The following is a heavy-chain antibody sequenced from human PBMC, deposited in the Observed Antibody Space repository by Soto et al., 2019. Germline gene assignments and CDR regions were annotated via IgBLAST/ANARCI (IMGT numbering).Heavy chain of an antibody. V-gene: IGHV4-4*07. D-gene: IGHD2-15*01. CDR3: AREEVGYCSGGRCYYYVMDV. CDR2: IYTSGNT. CDR1: GGSISSYY. Sequence: TSETLSLTCTVSGGSISSYYWSWIRQPAGKGLEWIGRIYTSGNTNYNPSLKSRVTMSVDTSKNQFSLKLSSVTAPDTAVYYCAREEVGYCSGGRCYYYVMDVWGQGTTVTVSS. J-gene: IGHJ6*02.